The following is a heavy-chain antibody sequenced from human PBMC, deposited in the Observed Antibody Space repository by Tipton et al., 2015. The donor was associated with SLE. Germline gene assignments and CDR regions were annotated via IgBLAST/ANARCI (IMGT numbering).Heavy chain of an antibody. CDR1: GFTFSSYW. CDR3: AKAPGDIVVVVAATPHWYFDL. Sequence: SLRLSCAASGFTFSSYWMSWVRQAPGKGLEWVANIKQDGSEKYYVDSVKGRFTISRDNAKNSLYLQMNSLRAEDTAVYYCAKAPGDIVVVVAATPHWYFDLWGRGTLVTVPS. J-gene: IGHJ2*01. CDR2: IKQDGSEK. D-gene: IGHD2-15*01. V-gene: IGHV3-7*01.